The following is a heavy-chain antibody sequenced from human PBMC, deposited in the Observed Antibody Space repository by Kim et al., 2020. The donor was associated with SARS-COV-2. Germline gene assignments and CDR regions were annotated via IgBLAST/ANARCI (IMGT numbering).Heavy chain of an antibody. J-gene: IGHJ6*02. V-gene: IGHV3-23*01. CDR3: AKSQGGDYYYYGMDV. D-gene: IGHD4-17*01. Sequence: ESMKGRFTISRDNSKNTLYLQMNSLRAEDTAVYYCAKSQGGDYYYYGMDVWGQGTTVTVSS.